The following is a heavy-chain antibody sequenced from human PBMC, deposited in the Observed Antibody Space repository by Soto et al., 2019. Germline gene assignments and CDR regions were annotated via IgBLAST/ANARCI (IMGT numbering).Heavy chain of an antibody. V-gene: IGHV1-18*01. D-gene: IGHD6-19*01. J-gene: IGHJ5*02. CDR1: GYTFTNFG. Sequence: QVPLVQSGTEVKKPGASVKVSCKAFGYTFTNFGITWVRQAPGQGLEWMGWISAYNGKTYYAQKFQDRVTMTTDTSTSTAYMEIMSLRPDDTAVYFCARDREKWLPNWFDTWGQGTLVTVSS. CDR3: ARDREKWLPNWFDT. CDR2: ISAYNGKT.